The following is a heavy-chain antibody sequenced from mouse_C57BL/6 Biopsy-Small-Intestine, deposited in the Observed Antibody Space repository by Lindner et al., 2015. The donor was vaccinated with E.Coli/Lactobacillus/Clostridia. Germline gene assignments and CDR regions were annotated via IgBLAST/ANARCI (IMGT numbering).Heavy chain of an antibody. J-gene: IGHJ2*01. Sequence: VQLQESGAEPARPGASVKLTCKASGYTFSTFSISWVKQRTGQGLEWIGQIYPGSGNTYSNEKSKGKVTLTADKSSRTAYMELRSLTSEDSAVYFCARHYYYGSSYENFDYWGQGTTLTVSS. D-gene: IGHD1-1*01. V-gene: IGHV1-81*01. CDR3: ARHYYYGSSYENFDY. CDR2: IYPGSGNT. CDR1: GYTFSTFS.